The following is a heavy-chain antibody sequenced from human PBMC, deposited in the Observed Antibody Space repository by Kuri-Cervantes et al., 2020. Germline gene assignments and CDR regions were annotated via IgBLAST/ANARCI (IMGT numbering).Heavy chain of an antibody. V-gene: IGHV3-48*02. D-gene: IGHD1-1*01. Sequence: GESLQISCAASGFTVSSNYMSWVRQAPGKGLEWVSYISSSSSTIYYADSVKGRFTVSRDNAKNSLFLQMNSLRDEDTAVYYCATSNGDLDYWGQGTLVTVSS. CDR1: GFTVSSNY. J-gene: IGHJ4*02. CDR2: ISSSSSTI. CDR3: ATSNGDLDY.